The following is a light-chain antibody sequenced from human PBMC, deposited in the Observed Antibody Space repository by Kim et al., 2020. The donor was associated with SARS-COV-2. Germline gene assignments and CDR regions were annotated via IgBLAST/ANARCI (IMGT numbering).Light chain of an antibody. V-gene: IGKV3-11*01. CDR3: QQRFNWPIT. Sequence: LSPGERATHSCRASQSVSSYLAWYQQKPCQAPRLLMYDASNRATGIPARFSGSGSGTDFTLTISSLEPEDFAVYYCQQRFNWPITFGQGTRLEIK. CDR2: DAS. J-gene: IGKJ5*01. CDR1: QSVSSY.